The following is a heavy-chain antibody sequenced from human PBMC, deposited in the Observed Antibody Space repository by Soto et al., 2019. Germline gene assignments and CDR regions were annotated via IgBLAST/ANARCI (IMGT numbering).Heavy chain of an antibody. CDR2: IYSCGST. Sequence: GGSLRLSCAASGFTVSSNYMSWVRQAPGKGLEWVSVIYSCGSTYYADSVKGRFTISRDNSKNTLYLQMNSLRAEGTAVYYCARDIVVVVATDYYGMDVWGQGTTVTSP. D-gene: IGHD2-15*01. V-gene: IGHV3-66*03. CDR1: GFTVSSNY. CDR3: ARDIVVVVATDYYGMDV. J-gene: IGHJ6*02.